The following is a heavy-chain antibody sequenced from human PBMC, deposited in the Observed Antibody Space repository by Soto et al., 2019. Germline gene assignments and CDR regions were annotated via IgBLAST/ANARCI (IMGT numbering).Heavy chain of an antibody. D-gene: IGHD1-26*01. CDR1: GDSISSSTYF. CDR2: IYYSGST. J-gene: IGHJ4*02. Sequence: SETLSLTCTVSGDSISSSTYFWGWVRQPPGKGLEWIGSIYYSGSTYYNPSLKSRVTISTMSNNKFSLELSSVTAADTAVYYCTRGLFSGSSYSGSWYYFDSWGQGTMVT. CDR3: TRGLFSGSSYSGSWYYFDS. V-gene: IGHV4-39*07.